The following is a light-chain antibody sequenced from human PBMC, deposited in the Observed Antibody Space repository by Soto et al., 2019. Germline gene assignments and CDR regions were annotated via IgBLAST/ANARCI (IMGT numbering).Light chain of an antibody. CDR2: GVS. Sequence: EIMMTQSPATLSVYPGERATLSCRASQSGRDMYLAWYQQKPGQPPRLLIYGVSSRAYGIPDRFSGSGSGTDFTLTITSLQSEDFAVYYCQQHHKWPHTFGQGTLLEIK. V-gene: IGKV3D-15*01. CDR1: QSGRDMY. J-gene: IGKJ5*01. CDR3: QQHHKWPHT.